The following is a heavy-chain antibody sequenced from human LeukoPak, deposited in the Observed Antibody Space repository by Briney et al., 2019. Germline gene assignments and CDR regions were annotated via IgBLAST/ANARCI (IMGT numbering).Heavy chain of an antibody. D-gene: IGHD6-13*01. CDR1: GFNFSGYA. CDR3: AKGLLTKTHGISWDPFDS. V-gene: IGHV3-23*01. J-gene: IGHJ4*02. CDR2: ISLFGSTT. Sequence: GGSLRLPCSASGFNFSGYALLWLRQAPPKGLQWVATISLFGSTTYYADSVKGRFTISRDNSQNTLYLQMNSLRAEDTAIYYCAKGLLTKTHGISWDPFDSWGQGTLVSVSS.